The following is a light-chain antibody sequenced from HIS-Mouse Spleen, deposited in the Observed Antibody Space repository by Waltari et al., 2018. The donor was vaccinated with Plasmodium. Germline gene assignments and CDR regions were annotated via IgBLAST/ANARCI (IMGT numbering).Light chain of an antibody. CDR3: YSTDSSGNHRV. Sequence: SSELTQPPSVSVSPGQTARITCSGDALPQKYAYLYQQKSGQAPELVNYEDSNRPSGFPERFSGSSSGTMATLTISGAQVEDEADYYCYSTDSSGNHRVFGGGTKLTVL. CDR2: EDS. V-gene: IGLV3-10*01. J-gene: IGLJ3*02. CDR1: ALPQKY.